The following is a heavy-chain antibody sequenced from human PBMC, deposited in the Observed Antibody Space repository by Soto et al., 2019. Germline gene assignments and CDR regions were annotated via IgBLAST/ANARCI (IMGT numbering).Heavy chain of an antibody. V-gene: IGHV1-58*01. CDR1: GFTFTSSA. CDR3: AADGYCSGGSCANFHYYYYYGMDV. CDR2: IVVGSGNT. J-gene: IGHJ6*02. D-gene: IGHD2-15*01. Sequence: QMQLVQSGPEVKKPGTSVKVSCKASGFTFTSSAVQWVRQARGQRLEGIGWIVVGSGNTNYAQKFQERVTITRDMSTITAYMELSSLRSEDTAVYYCAADGYCSGGSCANFHYYYYYGMDVWGQGTTVTVSS.